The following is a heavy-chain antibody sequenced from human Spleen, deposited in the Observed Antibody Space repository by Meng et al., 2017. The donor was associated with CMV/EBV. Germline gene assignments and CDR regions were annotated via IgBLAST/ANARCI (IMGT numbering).Heavy chain of an antibody. CDR1: GFTFSTYS. V-gene: IGHV3-21*01. D-gene: IGHD4-11*01. Sequence: GESLKISCAASGFTFSTYSMNWVRQAPGKGLEWVSSISSSSSYIYYVDSVKGRFTISRDNAKNSLYLQMNSLRAEDTAVYYCASDYSNYGFEDYWGQGTLVTVSS. J-gene: IGHJ4*02. CDR2: ISSSSSYI. CDR3: ASDYSNYGFEDY.